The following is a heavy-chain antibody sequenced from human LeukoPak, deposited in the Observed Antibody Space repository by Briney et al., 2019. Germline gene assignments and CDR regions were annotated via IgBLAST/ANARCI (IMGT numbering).Heavy chain of an antibody. V-gene: IGHV1-18*01. CDR2: ISAKKGHT. CDR3: ARGDWWEPFYFDY. D-gene: IGHD1-26*01. J-gene: IGHJ4*02. Sequence: ASVKVSCKTSGYTFTAYGLNWVRQAPGQGLEWMGWISAKKGHTDYAQNLQGRLTMTTDASTSTAYMELRSLRSDDTAVYYCARGDWWEPFYFDYWGQGTLVSVSS. CDR1: GYTFTAYG.